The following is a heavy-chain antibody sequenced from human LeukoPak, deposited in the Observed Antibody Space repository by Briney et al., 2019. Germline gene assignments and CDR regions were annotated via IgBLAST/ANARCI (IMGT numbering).Heavy chain of an antibody. J-gene: IGHJ6*03. CDR3: AKVGAVAGTGYYYMDV. D-gene: IGHD6-19*01. CDR1: GFTFSSYA. V-gene: IGHV3-30*04. Sequence: GGSLRLSCAASGFTFSSYAMHWVRQAPGKGLEWVAVISYDGSNKYYADSVKGRFTISRDNSKNTLYLQMNSLRAEDTAVYYCAKVGAVAGTGYYYMDVWGKGTTVTVSS. CDR2: ISYDGSNK.